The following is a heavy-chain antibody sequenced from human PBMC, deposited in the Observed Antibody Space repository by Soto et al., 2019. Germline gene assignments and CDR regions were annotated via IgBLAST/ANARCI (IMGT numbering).Heavy chain of an antibody. CDR3: ARGLTNYYDSSGPGNY. CDR1: GGSFSGCY. D-gene: IGHD3-22*01. V-gene: IGHV4-34*01. CDR2: INHSGST. J-gene: IGHJ4*02. Sequence: SETLSLTCAVYGGSFSGCYWSWIRQPPGKGLEWIGEINHSGSTNYNPSLKSRVTISVDTSKNQFSLKLSSVTAADTAVYYCARGLTNYYDSSGPGNYWGQGTLVTVSS.